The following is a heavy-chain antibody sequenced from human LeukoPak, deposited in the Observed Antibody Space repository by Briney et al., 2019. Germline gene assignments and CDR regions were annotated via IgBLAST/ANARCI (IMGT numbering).Heavy chain of an antibody. CDR3: AKDASTTSRTLDI. Sequence: PGGSLRLSCAASGFALGTSWMSWVRQAPGKGLEWVAFIRYGGTGDYYPDSVEGRFTVSRDNSKNTLFLQMNSLRHEDTAVYFCAKDASTTSRTLDIWGQGTLVTVSS. V-gene: IGHV3-30*02. CDR2: IRYGGTGD. J-gene: IGHJ3*02. D-gene: IGHD2/OR15-2a*01. CDR1: GFALGTSW.